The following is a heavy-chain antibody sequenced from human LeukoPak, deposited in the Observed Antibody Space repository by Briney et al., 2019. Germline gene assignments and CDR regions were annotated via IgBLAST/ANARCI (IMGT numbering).Heavy chain of an antibody. CDR1: GYTFTSYG. J-gene: IGHJ6*03. CDR2: ISAYNGNT. V-gene: IGHV1-18*01. CDR3: ARLSVPLTRLRSYYYMDV. D-gene: IGHD2-2*01. Sequence: ASVKVSCKASGYTFTSYGISWVRQAPGQGLEWMGWISAYNGNTNYAQKLQGRVTMTTDTSTSTAYMELRRLRSDDTAVYYCARLSVPLTRLRSYYYMDVWGKGTTVTVSS.